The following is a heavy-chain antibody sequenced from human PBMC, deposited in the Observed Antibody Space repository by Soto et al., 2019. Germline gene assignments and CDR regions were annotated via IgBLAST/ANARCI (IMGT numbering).Heavy chain of an antibody. J-gene: IGHJ3*02. Sequence: EVQLLESGGGLVQPGGSLRLSCAASGFTFSSYAMSWVRQAPGKGLEWVSAISGSGGSTYYADSVKGRFTISRDNSKNTLYLQMNSLRAEDTAVYYCAKGTDYRLLLFNAFDIWGQGTMVTVSS. CDR1: GFTFSSYA. CDR3: AKGTDYRLLLFNAFDI. D-gene: IGHD3-22*01. CDR2: ISGSGGST. V-gene: IGHV3-23*01.